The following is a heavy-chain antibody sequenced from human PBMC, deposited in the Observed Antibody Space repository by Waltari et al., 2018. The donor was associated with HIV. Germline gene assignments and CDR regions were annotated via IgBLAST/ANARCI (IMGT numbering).Heavy chain of an antibody. CDR1: GGRIGRPGHY. V-gene: IGHV4-31*03. CDR3: ARTLRWQWGGGAA. J-gene: IGHJ5*02. CDR2: SYSTGAT. D-gene: IGHD2-15*01. Sequence: QVQLQESGPGLVKPSQTLSLTCTFSGGRIGRPGHYWRWIRQRLGEGLEWIGYSYSTGATAYNPSLRSRVAISLDTSKNQFSLEMNSLTAADTAMYYCARTLRWQWGGGAAWGQGTLVTVSS.